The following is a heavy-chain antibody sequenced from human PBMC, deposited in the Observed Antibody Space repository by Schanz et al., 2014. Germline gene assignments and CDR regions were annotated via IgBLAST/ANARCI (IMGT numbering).Heavy chain of an antibody. J-gene: IGHJ4*02. CDR1: GFTFDHYA. Sequence: EVQLLESGGGLVQPGGSLRLSCAASGFTFDHYAMTWVRQAPGKGLEWVAAVSSRSDEIKYADSVRGRFTISRDNSRSTMYLQMNSLRAEDTAVYYCAKTLFPGGTQTFGNWGRGTLVTVSS. CDR3: AKTLFPGGTQTFGN. V-gene: IGHV3-23*05. CDR2: VSSRSDEI. D-gene: IGHD2-8*02.